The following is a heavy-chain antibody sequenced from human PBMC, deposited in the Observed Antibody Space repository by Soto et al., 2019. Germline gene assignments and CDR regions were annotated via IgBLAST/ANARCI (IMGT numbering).Heavy chain of an antibody. D-gene: IGHD1-1*01. CDR2: LSGSGVST. CDR3: AKQQGPGTPYYYAMDV. J-gene: IGHJ6*02. CDR1: GFTFSSYA. Sequence: EVQLLEAGGGLVQPGGSQRLSCAASGFTFSSYAMTWVRQAPGKGLEWVSTLSGSGVSTYYAASVKGRFTISRDNSKDTLYLEMNSLRGEDTAVYFCAKQQGPGTPYYYAMDVWGQGTAVTVSS. V-gene: IGHV3-23*01.